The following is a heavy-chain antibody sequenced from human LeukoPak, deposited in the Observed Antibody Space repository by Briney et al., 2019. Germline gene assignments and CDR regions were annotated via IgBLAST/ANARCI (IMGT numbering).Heavy chain of an antibody. CDR1: GYTFTGYY. J-gene: IGHJ4*02. D-gene: IGHD6-6*01. CDR3: ARGLEYSSPVLD. CDR2: INPNSGGT. Sequence: ASVKVSCKASGYTFTGYYMHWVRRAPGQGLEWMGWINPNSGGTNYAQKFQGRVTMTRDTSISTAYMELSRLRSDDTAVYYCARGLEYSSPVLDWGQGTLVTVSS. V-gene: IGHV1-2*02.